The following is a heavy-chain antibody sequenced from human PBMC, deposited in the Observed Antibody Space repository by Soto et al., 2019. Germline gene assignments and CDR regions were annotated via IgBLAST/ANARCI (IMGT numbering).Heavy chain of an antibody. Sequence: SETLSLTCTVSGDSIRSYYWTWIWQPPGKGLELIGYIYYSGSTGYNPSLKSRVTISVDMSKNQFSLKLSSVIAADTAVYYCARAYGGFDNGLDVWGQGTAVTVSS. D-gene: IGHD5-12*01. CDR1: GDSIRSYY. V-gene: IGHV4-59*01. J-gene: IGHJ6*02. CDR2: IYYSGST. CDR3: ARAYGGFDNGLDV.